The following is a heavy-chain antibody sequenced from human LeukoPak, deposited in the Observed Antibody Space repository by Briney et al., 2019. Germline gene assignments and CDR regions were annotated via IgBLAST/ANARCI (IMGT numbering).Heavy chain of an antibody. CDR1: GFTFSSYS. CDR2: ISSSSSYI. J-gene: IGHJ4*02. D-gene: IGHD3-22*01. V-gene: IGHV3-21*01. CDR3: ARDFYHDSSGSSFDY. Sequence: GGSVRLSCAASGFTFSSYSMNWVRQAPGKGLEGVSSISSSSSYIYYADSEKGRFTISRDNAKNTLYLQMNSLRAEDTAVYYCARDFYHDSSGSSFDYWGQGTLVTVSS.